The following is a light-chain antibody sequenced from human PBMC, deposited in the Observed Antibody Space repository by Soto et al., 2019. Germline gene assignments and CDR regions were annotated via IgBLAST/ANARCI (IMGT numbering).Light chain of an antibody. CDR2: EVS. CDR3: CSYAGSSTLYV. CDR1: SSDVGSYNL. V-gene: IGLV2-23*02. J-gene: IGLJ1*01. Sequence: QSALTQPASVSGSPGQSITISCTGTSSDVGSYNLVSWYQQHPGKAPKLMIYEVSKRPSGVSNRFSGSKSGNTASLTISGLQAEDEADYYCCSYAGSSTLYVVGTGTKLTVL.